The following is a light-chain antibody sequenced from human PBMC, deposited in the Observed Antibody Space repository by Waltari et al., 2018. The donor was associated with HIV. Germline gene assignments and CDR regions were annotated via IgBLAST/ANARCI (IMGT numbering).Light chain of an antibody. CDR3: QSYDITLSASVV. CDR1: TSNIGADYD. CDR2: GNK. V-gene: IGLV1-40*01. J-gene: IGLJ2*01. Sequence: QSVLTQPPSVSGAPGQRVTISCTGSTSNIGADYDVHWYQQIPGTAPKLLISGNKNRPSGVPDRFSASKSGTSASRTITGLQAEDEADYFCQSYDITLSASVVVGGGTKLTVL.